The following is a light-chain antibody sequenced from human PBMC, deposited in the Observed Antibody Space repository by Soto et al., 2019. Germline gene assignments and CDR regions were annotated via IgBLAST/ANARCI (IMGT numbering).Light chain of an antibody. V-gene: IGKV1-39*01. CDR3: HPSYSTPPWP. CDR1: QSVSIY. J-gene: IGKJ1*01. CDR2: AAS. Sequence: TLAQTSLSASVGGRVTVPCPSSQSVSIYLNWYQQKPGKAPNLLISAASSLQNGVPSRFRGSGSGTDFTLTISGLQPEEFATYYCHPSYSTPPWPFGQRTKADI.